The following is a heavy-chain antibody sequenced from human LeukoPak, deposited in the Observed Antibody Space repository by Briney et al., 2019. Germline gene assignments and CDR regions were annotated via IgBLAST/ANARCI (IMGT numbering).Heavy chain of an antibody. D-gene: IGHD6-13*01. Sequence: GGSLRLSCAASGFTVSSNYMSWVRQAPGKGLEWVSVIYSGGSTYYADSVKGRFTISRDNSKNTLYLQMNSLRAEDTAVYYCARVGGSSRSPFDYWGQGTLLTVSS. J-gene: IGHJ4*02. CDR1: GFTVSSNY. CDR3: ARVGGSSRSPFDY. CDR2: IYSGGST. V-gene: IGHV3-66*02.